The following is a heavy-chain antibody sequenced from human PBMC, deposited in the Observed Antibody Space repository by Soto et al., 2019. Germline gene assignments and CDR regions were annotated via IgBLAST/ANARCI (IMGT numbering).Heavy chain of an antibody. CDR1: GFTFSSYA. J-gene: IGHJ4*02. V-gene: IGHV3-23*01. D-gene: IGHD4-17*01. Sequence: EVQVLESGGGLVQPGGSLRLSCAASGFTFSSYAMSWVRQPPGQGLEWVSAISGSGSKPYYADSLKGRFTISRDNSKNTLYLQMNSLRAEDTALYYCAKTASMTIRDGFDHWGQGTLVTVSS. CDR3: AKTASMTIRDGFDH. CDR2: ISGSGSKP.